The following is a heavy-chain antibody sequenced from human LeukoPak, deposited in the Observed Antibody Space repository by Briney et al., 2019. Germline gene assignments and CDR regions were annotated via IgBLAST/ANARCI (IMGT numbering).Heavy chain of an antibody. CDR1: GYTFTGYY. J-gene: IGHJ4*02. D-gene: IGHD5-24*01. Sequence: GASVKVSCKASGYTFTGYYMHWVRQAPGQGLEWMGWINPNSGVTNYAQKFQARVSMTRDTSISTAYMELSRLRSDDTAVYYCARQGKRWLQPYYFDYWGQGTLVTVSS. CDR2: INPNSGVT. CDR3: ARQGKRWLQPYYFDY. V-gene: IGHV1-2*02.